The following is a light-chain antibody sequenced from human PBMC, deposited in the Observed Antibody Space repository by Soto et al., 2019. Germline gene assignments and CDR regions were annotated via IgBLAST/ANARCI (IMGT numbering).Light chain of an antibody. V-gene: IGKV1-39*01. CDR1: QTISSY. J-gene: IGKJ2*01. CDR3: QQSYKTPHT. Sequence: DLPVTQSPSSLSASVGDRVTITCRASQTISSYLNWYQQKPGKAPKLLIYAASNLLSGVPSRFSGSGSGTNFTLTISSLQPEDFATYYCQQSYKTPHTFGQGTKLETK. CDR2: AAS.